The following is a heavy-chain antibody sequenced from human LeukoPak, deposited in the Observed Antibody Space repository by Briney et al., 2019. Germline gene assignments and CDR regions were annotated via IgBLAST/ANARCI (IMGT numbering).Heavy chain of an antibody. CDR3: AKDFTPDGIWDIDY. CDR2: IYGGGSGST. Sequence: GGSLRLSCVASGFTFSKYTMSWVRQAPGKGLEWVSGIYGGGSGSTFYAESVKGRFTISRDNSKNTLYLQMNSLRDEDTAIYYCAKDFTPDGIWDIDYWGRGTLITLSS. J-gene: IGHJ4*02. V-gene: IGHV3-23*01. CDR1: GFTFSKYT. D-gene: IGHD1-14*01.